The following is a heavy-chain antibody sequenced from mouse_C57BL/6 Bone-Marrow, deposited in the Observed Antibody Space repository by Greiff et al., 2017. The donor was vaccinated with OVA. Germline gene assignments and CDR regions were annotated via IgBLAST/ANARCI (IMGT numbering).Heavy chain of an antibody. J-gene: IGHJ3*01. Sequence: EVKLQESGAELVRPGASVKLSCTASGFNIKDDYMHWVKQRPEQGLEWIGWIDPENGDTEYASKFQGKATITADTSSNTAYLQLSSLTSEDTAVYYCTTNYYGRAFAYWGQGTLVTVSA. CDR3: TTNYYGRAFAY. D-gene: IGHD1-1*01. V-gene: IGHV14-4*01. CDR1: GFNIKDDY. CDR2: IDPENGDT.